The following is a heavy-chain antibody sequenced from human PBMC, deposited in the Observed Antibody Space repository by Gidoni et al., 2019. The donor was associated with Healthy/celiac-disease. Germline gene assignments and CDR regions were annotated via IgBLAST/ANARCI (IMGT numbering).Heavy chain of an antibody. V-gene: IGHV4-59*01. CDR1: GGSISSYY. CDR2: IYYSGST. Sequence: QVQLQESGPGLVKPSETLSLTCTVSGGSISSYYWSWIRQPPGKGLEWIGYIYYSGSTNYNPSLKSRVTISVDTSKNQFSLKLSSVTAADTAVYYCARVLQSTLDAFDIWGQGTMVTVSS. CDR3: ARVLQSTLDAFDI. J-gene: IGHJ3*02. D-gene: IGHD4-4*01.